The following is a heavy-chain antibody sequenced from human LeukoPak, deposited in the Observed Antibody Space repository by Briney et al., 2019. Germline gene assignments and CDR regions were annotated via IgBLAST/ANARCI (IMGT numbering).Heavy chain of an antibody. J-gene: IGHJ5*02. V-gene: IGHV4-38-2*01. Sequence: SETLSLTCAVSGYFISSGYYWGWIRQPPGKGLEWIGSIYHSGSTYYNPSLKSRVTISVDTSKNQFSLKLSSVTAADTAVYYCARRWGGSGTWFDPWGQGTLVTVSS. D-gene: IGHD6-25*01. CDR1: GYFISSGYY. CDR3: ARRWGGSGTWFDP. CDR2: IYHSGST.